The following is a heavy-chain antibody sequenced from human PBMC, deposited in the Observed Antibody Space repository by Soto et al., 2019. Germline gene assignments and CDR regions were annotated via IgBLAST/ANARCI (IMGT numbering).Heavy chain of an antibody. J-gene: IGHJ3*02. D-gene: IGHD4-17*01. V-gene: IGHV1-69*02. CDR1: GGTFSSYT. CDR2: IIPILGIA. CDR3: ARGLSDYIAFEI. Sequence: ASVKVSCKASGGTFSSYTISWVRQAPGQGLEWMGRIIPILGIANYAQKFQGRVTITADKSTSTAYMELSSLRSEDTAVYYCARGLSDYIAFEIWGQGTMVTVSS.